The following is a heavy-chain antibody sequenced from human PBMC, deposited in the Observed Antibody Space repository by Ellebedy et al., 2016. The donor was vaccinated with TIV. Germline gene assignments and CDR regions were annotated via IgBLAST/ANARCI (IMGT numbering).Heavy chain of an antibody. CDR3: AKDLHSGSGWYGPDFDF. CDR2: ISASGGST. Sequence: PGGSLRLSCAASGFSFSSYAMSWVRQAPGKGLDWVSAISASGGSTYFADSVKGRITISRDSSKNTVYLQMNSLRAEDTAVYYCAKDLHSGSGWYGPDFDFWGQGTLVTVSS. D-gene: IGHD6-19*01. V-gene: IGHV3-23*01. CDR1: GFSFSSYA. J-gene: IGHJ4*02.